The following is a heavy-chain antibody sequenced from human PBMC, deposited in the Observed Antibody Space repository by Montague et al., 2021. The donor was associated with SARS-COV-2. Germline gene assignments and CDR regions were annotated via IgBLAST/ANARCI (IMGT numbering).Heavy chain of an antibody. Sequence: SLRLSCAASGFTLSYFEMNWVRQAPGKGLEWISYISGAGTTIYCSDSIXGRFTISRDNAKNSLYLQMNSLRAEDTAVYYCARDLVVTDGISDYWGQGTLVTVSS. J-gene: IGHJ4*02. CDR3: ARDLVVTDGISDY. V-gene: IGHV3-48*03. CDR2: ISGAGTTI. D-gene: IGHD2-8*02. CDR1: GFTLSYFE.